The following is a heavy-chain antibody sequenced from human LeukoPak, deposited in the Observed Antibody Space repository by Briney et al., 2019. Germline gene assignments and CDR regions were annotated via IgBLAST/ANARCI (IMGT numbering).Heavy chain of an antibody. J-gene: IGHJ6*02. V-gene: IGHV5-51*01. D-gene: IGHD3-10*01. CDR2: IYPNDSGT. Sequence: GESLKISCKGSGYSFTSYWIGWVRQMPGKGLEWMGIIYPNDSGTKYSPSFQGQVTISVDKSITTAYLQWSSLKASDTAMYYCARQSIYYYGMDVWGQGTTVTVSS. CDR1: GYSFTSYW. CDR3: ARQSIYYYGMDV.